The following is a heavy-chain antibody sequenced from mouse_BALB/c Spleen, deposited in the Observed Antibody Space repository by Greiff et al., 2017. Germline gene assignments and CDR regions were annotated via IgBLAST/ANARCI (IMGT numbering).Heavy chain of an antibody. Sequence: QVTLKVSGPGLLQPSQTLSLSCSFSGFSLSTSGMCVGWIRQPSGQGRVWLVHIWWDDDKRYNPALKSRLIISKDTSSNQVFLKLASVDPADTATYYCARIDGNYGYAMDYWGQGTSVTVSA. CDR1: GFSLSTSGMC. J-gene: IGHJ4*01. D-gene: IGHD2-1*01. CDR3: ARIDGNYGYAMDY. CDR2: IWWDDDK. V-gene: IGHV8-8*01.